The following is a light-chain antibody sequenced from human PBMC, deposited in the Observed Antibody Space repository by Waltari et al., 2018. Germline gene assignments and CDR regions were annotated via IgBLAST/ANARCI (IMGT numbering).Light chain of an antibody. CDR1: SSDIGGNF. CDR3: ASWHDSLSGPV. CDR2: KNN. Sequence: QSLLTQPPSASGTPGQRVPIPCSGSSSDIGGNFVYWYQQLPGTAPRLLIYKNNQRPSGVPDQFSASKSGTSASLAISGLRSEDEADYYCASWHDSLSGPVFGTGTRVTVL. J-gene: IGLJ1*01. V-gene: IGLV1-47*01.